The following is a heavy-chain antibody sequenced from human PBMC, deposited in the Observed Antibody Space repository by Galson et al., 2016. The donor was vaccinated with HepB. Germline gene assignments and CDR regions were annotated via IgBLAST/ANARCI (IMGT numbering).Heavy chain of an antibody. CDR1: GFTFSSYW. J-gene: IGHJ3*02. V-gene: IGHV3-7*01. D-gene: IGHD4-23*01. CDR3: ARDMGGDYGGNSGAFDI. Sequence: SLRLSCAVSGFTFSSYWMNWVRQAPGKGLEWVANIKQDGSDKHSEDSVKGRFTISRDNAKNALYLQMNSLRAEDTAVYYCARDMGGDYGGNSGAFDIWGQGTMVTVSS. CDR2: IKQDGSDK.